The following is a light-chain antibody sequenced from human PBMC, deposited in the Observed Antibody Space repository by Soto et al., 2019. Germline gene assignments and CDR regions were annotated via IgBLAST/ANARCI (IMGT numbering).Light chain of an antibody. Sequence: EIVLTQSPGTLSWSPGERATLSCRASQSVSSSFLAWYQQKPGQAPRLLIYGASSRATGIPDRFSGSGSGTDFTLTISRLEPEDFAVYYCQQYDNSPWTFGQGTKVEI. J-gene: IGKJ1*01. V-gene: IGKV3-20*01. CDR2: GAS. CDR3: QQYDNSPWT. CDR1: QSVSSSF.